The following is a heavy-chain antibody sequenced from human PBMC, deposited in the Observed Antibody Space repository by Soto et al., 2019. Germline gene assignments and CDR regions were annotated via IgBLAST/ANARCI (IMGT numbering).Heavy chain of an antibody. Sequence: QVQLVQSGAEVKKPGASVRVSCKASGYTFTSYGISWVRQAPGQGLEWMGWISAYNGNTNYAQKLQGRVPMTTDTPTSTANMELRSLRSDVTAWYYYARNPKTSDYLGQGTLVTASP. CDR3: ARNPKTSDY. V-gene: IGHV1-18*01. CDR2: ISAYNGNT. J-gene: IGHJ4*02. CDR1: GYTFTSYG.